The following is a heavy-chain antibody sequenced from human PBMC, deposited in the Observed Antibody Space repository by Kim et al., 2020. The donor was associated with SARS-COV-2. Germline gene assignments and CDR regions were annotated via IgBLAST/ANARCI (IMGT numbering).Heavy chain of an antibody. CDR2: IYWDDDK. V-gene: IGHV2-5*02. CDR3: AHRRSILVDWLFWGFDP. D-gene: IGHD3-9*01. CDR1: GFSLSTSGVG. Sequence: SGPTLVNPTQTLTLTCTFSGFSLSTSGVGVGWIRQPPGKALEWLALIYWDDDKRYSPSLKSRLTITKDTSKNQVVLTMTNMDPVDTATYYCAHRRSILVDWLFWGFDPWGQGTLVTVSS. J-gene: IGHJ5*02.